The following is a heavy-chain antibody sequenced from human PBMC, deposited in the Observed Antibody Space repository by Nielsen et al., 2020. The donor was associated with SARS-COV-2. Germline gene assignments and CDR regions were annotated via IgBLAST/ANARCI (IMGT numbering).Heavy chain of an antibody. V-gene: IGHV4-30-2*01. Sequence: SETLSLTCAVSGGSISSGGYSWSWIRQPPGKGLEWIGYIYHSGSTYYNPSLKSRVTISVDRSKNQFSLKLSSVTAADTAVYYCARHHYVTFFGVVIIDWFDPWGQGTLVTVSS. CDR3: ARHHYVTFFGVVIIDWFDP. D-gene: IGHD3-3*01. CDR1: GGSISSGGYS. J-gene: IGHJ5*02. CDR2: IYHSGST.